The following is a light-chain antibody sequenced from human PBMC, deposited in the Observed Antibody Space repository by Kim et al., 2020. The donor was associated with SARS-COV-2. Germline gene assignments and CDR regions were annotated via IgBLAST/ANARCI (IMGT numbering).Light chain of an antibody. CDR3: QSYDSNLSAWV. CDR1: TSNIGAGYD. Sequence: QPVLTQPPSVSGAPGQRVTISCTGTTSNIGAGYDVHWYHQLPGTAPKVLIYNNNNRPSGVPDRFSGSKSGTSASLAITGLQAEDEADYYCQSYDSNLSAWVFGGGTQLTVL. J-gene: IGLJ3*02. CDR2: NNN. V-gene: IGLV1-40*01.